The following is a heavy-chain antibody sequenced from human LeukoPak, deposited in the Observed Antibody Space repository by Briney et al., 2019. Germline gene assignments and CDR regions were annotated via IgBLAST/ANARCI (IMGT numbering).Heavy chain of an antibody. CDR2: IIPIFGIA. CDR3: ARELATSEYYYYYGMDV. J-gene: IGHJ6*02. Sequence: VASMKVSCKASGGTFSSYAISWVRQAPGQGLEWMGRIIPIFGIANYAQKFQGRVTITADKSTSTAYMELSSLRSEDTAVYYCARELATSEYYYYYGMDVWGQGTTVTVSS. V-gene: IGHV1-69*04. CDR1: GGTFSSYA.